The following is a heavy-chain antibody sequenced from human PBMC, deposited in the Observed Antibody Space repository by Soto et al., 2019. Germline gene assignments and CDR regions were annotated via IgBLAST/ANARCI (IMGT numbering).Heavy chain of an antibody. D-gene: IGHD3-3*01. Sequence: SETLSLTCTVSGGSISSGPSYWGWIRQPPGQGLEWVGSIYYPGSTYYNSSLESRVVISVDKSKNQFSLKLSSVTAADTAVYYCARDRSITVFGISGMDVWGQGTTVTVSS. V-gene: IGHV4-39*07. CDR3: ARDRSITVFGISGMDV. CDR2: IYYPGST. CDR1: GGSISSGPSY. J-gene: IGHJ6*02.